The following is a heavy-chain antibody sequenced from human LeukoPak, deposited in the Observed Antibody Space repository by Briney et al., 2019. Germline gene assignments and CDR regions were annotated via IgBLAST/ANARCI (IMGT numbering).Heavy chain of an antibody. D-gene: IGHD3-16*01. CDR2: IYTSGST. Sequence: PSETLSLTCTVSGGSISSYYWSWIRQPAGKGLEWIGRIYTSGSTNYNPSLKSRVAMSVDTSKNQFSLKLSSVAAADTAVYYCARETYDIQYFQHWGQGTLVTVSS. CDR3: ARETYDIQYFQH. J-gene: IGHJ1*01. CDR1: GGSISSYY. V-gene: IGHV4-4*07.